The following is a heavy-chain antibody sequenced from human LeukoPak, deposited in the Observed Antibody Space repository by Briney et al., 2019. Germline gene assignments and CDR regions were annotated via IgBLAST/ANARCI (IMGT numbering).Heavy chain of an antibody. Sequence: HGESLKISCKGSGYSFTSNWIGWVRQMPGKGLEWMGIIYPDDSDTRYRPSFQGQVTISADKSIATAYLQWSSLKASDTAMYYCARLQYSNGYVDYWGQGTLVTVSS. CDR1: GYSFTSNW. J-gene: IGHJ4*02. CDR3: ARLQYSNGYVDY. CDR2: IYPDDSDT. D-gene: IGHD5-18*01. V-gene: IGHV5-51*01.